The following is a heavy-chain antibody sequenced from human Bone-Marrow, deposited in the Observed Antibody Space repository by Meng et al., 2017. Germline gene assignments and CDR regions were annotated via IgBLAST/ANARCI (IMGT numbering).Heavy chain of an antibody. V-gene: IGHV1-2*06. CDR1: GYTFTDYS. CDR2: INPNSGGT. Sequence: ASVKVSCKASGYTFTDYSITWLRQAPGQGLEWMGRINPNSGGTNYAQKFQGRVTMTRDTSISTAYMELSRLRSDDTAVYYCARDRSSWDFDYWGQGTLVTVSS. CDR3: ARDRSSWDFDY. J-gene: IGHJ4*02. D-gene: IGHD6-13*01.